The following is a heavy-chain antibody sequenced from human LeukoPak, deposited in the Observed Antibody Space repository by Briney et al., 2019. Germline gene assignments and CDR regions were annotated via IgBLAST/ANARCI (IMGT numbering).Heavy chain of an antibody. CDR1: GGSISSYY. Sequence: SETLSLTCTVSGGSISSYYWSWIRQPPGKGLEWIGYIYYSGSTNYNPSLKSRVTISVDTSKNQFSLNLSSVTAADTAVYYCARESTHPNFDYWGQGTLVTVSS. V-gene: IGHV4-59*01. J-gene: IGHJ4*02. CDR2: IYYSGST. CDR3: ARESTHPNFDY.